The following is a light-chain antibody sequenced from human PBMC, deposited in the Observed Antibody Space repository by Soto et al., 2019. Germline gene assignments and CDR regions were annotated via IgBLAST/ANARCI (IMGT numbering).Light chain of an antibody. Sequence: IQMTQSPSTLSASVGDRVAITCRASQSIGIWLAWYQLKPGKAPRFLLYKAPSLESGVPSRFSGRGYGTEFSLTISSLQPDDLATNYCQQYNDYSWTFGQGTKVEIK. CDR1: QSIGIW. V-gene: IGKV1-5*03. J-gene: IGKJ1*01. CDR3: QQYNDYSWT. CDR2: KAP.